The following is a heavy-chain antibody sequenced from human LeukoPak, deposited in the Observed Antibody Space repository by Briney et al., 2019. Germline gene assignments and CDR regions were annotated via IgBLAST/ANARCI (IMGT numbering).Heavy chain of an antibody. CDR1: GFTFANYG. CDR3: AKAHYYDSSGYYSTLPTYFDY. Sequence: PGGSLRLSCAASGFTFANYGMIWVRQAPGKGLEWVSAISGSGGSTYYADSVKGRFTISRDNSKNTLYLQMNSLRAEDTAVYYCAKAHYYDSSGYYSTLPTYFDYWGQGTLVTVSS. J-gene: IGHJ4*02. CDR2: ISGSGGST. V-gene: IGHV3-23*01. D-gene: IGHD3-22*01.